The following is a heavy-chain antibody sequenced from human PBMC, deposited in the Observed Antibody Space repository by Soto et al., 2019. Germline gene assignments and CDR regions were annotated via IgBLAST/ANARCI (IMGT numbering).Heavy chain of an antibody. CDR2: IYYSGST. V-gene: IGHV4-31*03. D-gene: IGHD5-18*01. CDR1: GGSISSGGYY. CDR3: ATDKRVDTAMVTAPYYYYGMEA. Sequence: PSETLSLTCTVSGGSISSGGYYWSWIRQHPGKGLEWIGYIYYSGSTYYNPSLKSRVTISVDTSKNQFSLKLSSVTAADTAVYYCATDKRVDTAMVTAPYYYYGMEAWGQGNMV. J-gene: IGHJ6*02.